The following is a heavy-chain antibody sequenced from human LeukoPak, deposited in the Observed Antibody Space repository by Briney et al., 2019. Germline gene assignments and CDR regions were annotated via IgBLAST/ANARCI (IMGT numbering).Heavy chain of an antibody. D-gene: IGHD1-26*01. CDR2: IKQDGSEK. V-gene: IGHV3-7*01. Sequence: GGSLRLSCAASGFTFNYYWMSWVRQAPGKALGWVANIKQDGSEKYYVDSVKGRFTISRDNAKNSLYLQMNSLRAEDTAVYYCAREPSGSLDYWGQGTLVTVSS. J-gene: IGHJ4*02. CDR3: AREPSGSLDY. CDR1: GFTFNYYW.